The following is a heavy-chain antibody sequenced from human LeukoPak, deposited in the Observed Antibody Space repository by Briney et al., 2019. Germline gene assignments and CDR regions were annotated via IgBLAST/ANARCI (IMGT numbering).Heavy chain of an antibody. CDR3: ARGPSWYYYYYMDV. CDR1: GYTFTSYD. Sequence: ASVKVSCKASGYTFTSYDINWVRQATGQGLEWMGWMNPNSGNTGYAQKFQGRVTNTRNTSISTAYMELSSLRSEDTAVYYCARGPSWYYYYYMDVWGKGTTVTVSS. D-gene: IGHD7-27*01. J-gene: IGHJ6*03. V-gene: IGHV1-8*03. CDR2: MNPNSGNT.